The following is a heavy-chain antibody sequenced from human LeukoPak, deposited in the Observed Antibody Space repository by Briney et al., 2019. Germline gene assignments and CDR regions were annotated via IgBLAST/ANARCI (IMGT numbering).Heavy chain of an antibody. Sequence: PGGSLRLSCAASGFTFSAYTMNWVRQAPGKGLEWVSSISSSSYIYYADSVKGRFTISRDNAKNSLYLQMNSLRAEDTAVYYCARAGIFGVVFDYWGQGTLVTVSS. CDR1: GFTFSAYT. CDR2: ISSSSYI. V-gene: IGHV3-21*01. J-gene: IGHJ4*02. CDR3: ARAGIFGVVFDY. D-gene: IGHD3-3*01.